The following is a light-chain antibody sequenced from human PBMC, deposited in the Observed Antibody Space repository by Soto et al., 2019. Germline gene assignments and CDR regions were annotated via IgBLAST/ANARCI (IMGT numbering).Light chain of an antibody. CDR3: SSYTSRPTLFV. J-gene: IGLJ1*01. V-gene: IGLV2-14*01. Sequence: QSVLTQPASVSGSPGQSITITCTGTSSDVGGYNYVSWYQQHPGKAPKLVIFEVSIRPSGVSFRFSGSKSGNTASPTISGLQTEDEADYYCSSYTSRPTLFVFGSGTKVTV. CDR1: SSDVGGYNY. CDR2: EVS.